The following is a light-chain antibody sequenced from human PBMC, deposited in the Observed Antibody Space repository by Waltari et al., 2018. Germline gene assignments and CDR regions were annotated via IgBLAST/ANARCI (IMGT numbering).Light chain of an antibody. V-gene: IGLV6-57*04. CDR2: EDN. J-gene: IGLJ3*02. CDR1: SGRLAGHY. Sequence: NFILTQPHSVSESPGKTVTISCTRSSGRLAGHYVQWYQQRPGSAPTIVIYEDNRRPSGVPDRFSGSIDSSSNSASLTISGLKTEDEADYYCQSYDYYNQAIVFGGGTKLTVL. CDR3: QSYDYYNQAIV.